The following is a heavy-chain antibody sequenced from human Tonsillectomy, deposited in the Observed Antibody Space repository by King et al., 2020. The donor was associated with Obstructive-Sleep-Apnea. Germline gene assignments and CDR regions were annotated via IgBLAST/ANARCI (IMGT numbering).Heavy chain of an antibody. CDR2: ISNDGSKK. Sequence: CVVSGFTFSRYGMHWVRQAPGKGLEWVAFISNDGSKKKYADFVNGRFTISRDNSKDPVYLQMNSLRGDDTPIYYCASDASSGSGSYYSGWCGPWGPGTLLTVSS. D-gene: IGHD3-10*01. V-gene: IGHV3-30*03. J-gene: IGHJ5*02. CDR1: GFTFSRYG. CDR3: ASDASSGSGSYYSGWCGP.